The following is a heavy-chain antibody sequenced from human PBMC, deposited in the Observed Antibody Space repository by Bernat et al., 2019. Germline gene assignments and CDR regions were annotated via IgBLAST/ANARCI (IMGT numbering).Heavy chain of an antibody. CDR3: ARPHSSGFINDY. V-gene: IGHV4-39*01. CDR2: IYYSGST. D-gene: IGHD3-22*01. CDR1: GGSISSSSYY. J-gene: IGHJ4*02. Sequence: QLQLQESGPGLVKSSETLSLTCTVSGGSISSSSYYWGWIRQPPGKGLEWIGSIYYSGSTYYNPSLKSRVTISVDTSKNQFSLKLSSVTAADTAVYYCARPHSSGFINDYWGQGTLVTVSS.